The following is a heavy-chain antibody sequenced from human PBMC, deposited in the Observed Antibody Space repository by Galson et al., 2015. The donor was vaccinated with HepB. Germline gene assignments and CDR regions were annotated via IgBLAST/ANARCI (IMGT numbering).Heavy chain of an antibody. CDR2: INHSGST. J-gene: IGHJ4*02. D-gene: IGHD6-13*01. Sequence: LSLTCAVYGGSFSGYYWSWIRQPPGKGLEWIGEINHSGSTNYNPSLKSRVTISVDTSKNQFSLKLSSVTAADTAVYYCASEDPGIAAAGTDYWGQGTLVTVSS. V-gene: IGHV4-34*01. CDR3: ASEDPGIAAAGTDY. CDR1: GGSFSGYY.